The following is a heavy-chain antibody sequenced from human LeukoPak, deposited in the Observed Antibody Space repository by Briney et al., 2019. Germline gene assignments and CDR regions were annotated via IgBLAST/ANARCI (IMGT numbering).Heavy chain of an antibody. CDR1: GGSISSYY. J-gene: IGHJ3*02. CDR3: ARAGSYYDSSGLHDAFDI. V-gene: IGHV4-59*01. Sequence: SETLSLTCTVSGGSISSYYWSWIRQPPGKGLEWIGYIYYSGSTNYNPSVKSRVTISVDTSKNQFSLKLSSVTAADTAVYYCARAGSYYDSSGLHDAFDIWGQGTMVTVSS. D-gene: IGHD3-22*01. CDR2: IYYSGST.